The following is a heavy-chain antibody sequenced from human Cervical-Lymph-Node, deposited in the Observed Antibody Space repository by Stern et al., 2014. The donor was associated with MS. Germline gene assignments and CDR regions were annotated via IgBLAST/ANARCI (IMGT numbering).Heavy chain of an antibody. CDR1: GFTFSSYA. CDR2: ISYDGSNK. J-gene: IGHJ4*02. CDR3: ARAKGDYLDY. Sequence: QVQLVESGGGVVQPGRSLRLSCAASGFTFSSYAMHWVRQAPGTGLEWVAVISYDGSNKYYADSVKGRFTISRDNSKNTLYLQMNSLRAEDTAVYYCARAKGDYLDYWGQGTLVTVSS. V-gene: IGHV3-30*01.